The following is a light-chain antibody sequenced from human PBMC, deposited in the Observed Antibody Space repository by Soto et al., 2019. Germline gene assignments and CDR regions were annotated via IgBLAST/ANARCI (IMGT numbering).Light chain of an antibody. CDR2: DAS. CDR3: QQYDNLPLT. V-gene: IGKV1-33*01. J-gene: IGKJ4*01. CDR1: QDIKNY. Sequence: EIQITQAPSSLSASVGDRVTITCQASQDIKNYLNWYQQKSGKAPKLLIYDASDLETGVPSRSSGSGSGTDFTFTINSLQPEDIATYYCQQYDNLPLTFGGGTKVDIK.